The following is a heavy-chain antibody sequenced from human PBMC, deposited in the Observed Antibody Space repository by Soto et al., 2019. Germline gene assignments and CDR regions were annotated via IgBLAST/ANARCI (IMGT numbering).Heavy chain of an antibody. D-gene: IGHD3-9*01. CDR2: IIPIFGTA. CDR1: GGTFSSDA. J-gene: IGHJ4*02. Sequence: GVSLKLSCKASGGTFSSDAISWVRQAPGQGLEWMGGIIPIFGTANYAQKFQGRVTITADESTSTAYMELSSLRSEDTAVYYCARSVRHYDILKVWGQGTLVTVSS. V-gene: IGHV1-69*13. CDR3: ARSVRHYDILKV.